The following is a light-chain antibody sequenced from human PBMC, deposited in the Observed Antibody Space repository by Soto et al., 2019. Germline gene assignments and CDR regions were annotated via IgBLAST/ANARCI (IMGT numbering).Light chain of an antibody. V-gene: IGKV3-20*01. CDR3: QQYGSSGT. Sequence: EIVLTQSAGTLSLSPGERATLSCRASQSVSNNYLAWYQQKPGQAPRLLIYGASNRATGIPDRFSVIGSGTDFSLTITGLEPQEFAVYYCQQYGSSGTFGQGTKVDNK. CDR2: GAS. CDR1: QSVSNNY. J-gene: IGKJ1*01.